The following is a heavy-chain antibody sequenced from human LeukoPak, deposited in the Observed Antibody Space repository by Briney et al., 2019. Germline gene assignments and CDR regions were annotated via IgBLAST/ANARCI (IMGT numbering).Heavy chain of an antibody. V-gene: IGHV1-2*02. CDR3: ASHTMVRGVITYYFDY. Sequence: GASVKVSCKASGYTFTGYYMHWVRQAPGQGLEWMGWINPNSGGTNYAQKFQGRVTMTRDTSISTAYMELSRLRSDDTAVYYCASHTMVRGVITYYFDYWGQGTLVTVSS. J-gene: IGHJ4*02. CDR1: GYTFTGYY. D-gene: IGHD3-10*01. CDR2: INPNSGGT.